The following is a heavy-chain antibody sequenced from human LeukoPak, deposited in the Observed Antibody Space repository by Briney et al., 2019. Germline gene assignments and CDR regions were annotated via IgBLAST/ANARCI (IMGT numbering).Heavy chain of an antibody. CDR2: INPNSGGT. CDR3: ARDYIAAADTDSDY. Sequence: ASVKVSCKASGYTFTGYYMHWVRQAPGQGLEWMGWINPNSGGTNYAQKFQGRVTMTRDTSISTAYMELSRLRSDDTAVYYCARDYIAAADTDSDYWGQGTLVTVSS. V-gene: IGHV1-2*02. D-gene: IGHD6-13*01. J-gene: IGHJ4*02. CDR1: GYTFTGYY.